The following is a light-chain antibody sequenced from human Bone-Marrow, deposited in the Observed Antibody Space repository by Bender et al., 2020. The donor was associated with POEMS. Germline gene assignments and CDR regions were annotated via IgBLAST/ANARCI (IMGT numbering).Light chain of an antibody. V-gene: IGLV3-25*03. J-gene: IGLJ3*02. Sequence: SYELTQPPSVSVSPGQTARITCSGDALPKEYAYWYQQKAGQAPVLGIYKDSERPSGIPERFSGSSSGTTVTLTISGVQAEDEADYYCQSADSSGSLGVFGGGTKLTVL. CDR1: ALPKEY. CDR3: QSADSSGSLGV. CDR2: KDS.